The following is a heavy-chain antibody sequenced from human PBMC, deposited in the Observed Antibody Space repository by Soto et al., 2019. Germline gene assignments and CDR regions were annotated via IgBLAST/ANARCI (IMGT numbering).Heavy chain of an antibody. CDR3: ARDPRRYCSSTSCYPNY. V-gene: IGHV1-46*03. J-gene: IGHJ4*02. D-gene: IGHD2-2*01. CDR1: GYTFTSYY. Sequence: QVQLAQSGAEVKKPGASVKVSCKASGYTFTSYYMHWVRQAPGQGLEWMGIINPSGGSTSYAQKFQGRVTMTRDTSTSTVYMELSSLRSEDTAVYYCARDPRRYCSSTSCYPNYWGQGTLVTVSS. CDR2: INPSGGST.